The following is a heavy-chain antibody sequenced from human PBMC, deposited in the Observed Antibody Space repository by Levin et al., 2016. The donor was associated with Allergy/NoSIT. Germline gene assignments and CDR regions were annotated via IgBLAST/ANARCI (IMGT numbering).Heavy chain of an antibody. J-gene: IGHJ5*02. Sequence: RQAPGKGLEWIGEINHSGSTNYNPSLKSRVTISVDTSKNQFSLKLSSVTAADTAVYYCARVTRQQLARGMTSNWFDPWGQGTLVTVSS. CDR3: ARVTRQQLARGMTSNWFDP. D-gene: IGHD6-13*01. V-gene: IGHV4-34*01. CDR2: INHSGST.